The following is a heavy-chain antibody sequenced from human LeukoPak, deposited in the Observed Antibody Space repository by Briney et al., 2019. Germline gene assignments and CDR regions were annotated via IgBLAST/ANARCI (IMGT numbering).Heavy chain of an antibody. CDR2: INPNSGGT. J-gene: IGHJ4*02. Sequence: ASVTVSCKASGYTFTSYYMHWVRQAPGQGLEWMGRINPNSGGTNYAQKLQGRVTMTTDTSTSTAYMELRSLRSDDTAVYYCATGLIAVTDYWGQGTLVTVSS. CDR1: GYTFTSYY. CDR3: ATGLIAVTDY. D-gene: IGHD6-19*01. V-gene: IGHV1-2*06.